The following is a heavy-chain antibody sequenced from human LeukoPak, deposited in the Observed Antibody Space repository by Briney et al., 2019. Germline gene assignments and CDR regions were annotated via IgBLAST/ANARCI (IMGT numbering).Heavy chain of an antibody. CDR1: GFTFSSYG. CDR2: IWYDGSNK. V-gene: IGHV3-33*01. D-gene: IGHD3-10*01. Sequence: PGGSLRLSCAASGFTFSSYGMHWVRQAPGKGLEWVAVIWYDGSNKYYADSVKGRFTISRDNSKNTLYLQMNSLRAEDTAVYYCARDVFDGSGNNWFDPWGQGTLATVSS. CDR3: ARDVFDGSGNNWFDP. J-gene: IGHJ5*02.